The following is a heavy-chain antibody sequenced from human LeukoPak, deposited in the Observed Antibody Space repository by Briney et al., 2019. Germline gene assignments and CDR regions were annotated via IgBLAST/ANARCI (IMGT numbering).Heavy chain of an antibody. CDR3: ASSLGYYDSSGYYWDSLVGFDY. CDR1: GGTFSSYA. Sequence: VASVKVSCTASGGTFSSYAISWVRQAPGQGLERMGGIIPIFGTANYAQKFQGRVTITADESTSTAYMELSSLRSEDTAVYYCASSLGYYDSSGYYWDSLVGFDYWGQGTLVTVSS. J-gene: IGHJ4*02. D-gene: IGHD3-22*01. CDR2: IIPIFGTA. V-gene: IGHV1-69*01.